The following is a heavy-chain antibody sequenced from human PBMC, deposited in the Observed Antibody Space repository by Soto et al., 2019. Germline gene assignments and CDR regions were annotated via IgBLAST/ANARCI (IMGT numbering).Heavy chain of an antibody. CDR2: IIPILGIA. CDR1: GGTFSSYT. CDR3: AGDYAQSSGWYGD. Sequence: QVQLVQSGAEVKKPGSSVKVSCKASGGTFSSYTISWVRQAPGQGLEWMGRIIPILGIANYAQKFQGRVTITADKSTSPAYMEMSSLRSEDTAVYYCAGDYAQSSGWYGDWGQGTLVTVSS. J-gene: IGHJ4*02. V-gene: IGHV1-69*08. D-gene: IGHD6-19*01.